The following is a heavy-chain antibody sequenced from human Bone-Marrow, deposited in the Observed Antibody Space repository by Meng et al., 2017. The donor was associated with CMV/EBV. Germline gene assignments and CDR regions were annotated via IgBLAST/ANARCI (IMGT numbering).Heavy chain of an antibody. Sequence: ASVKVSCKASGYTFTSYDINWVRQATGQGLEWMGWMNPNSGNTGYAQKFQGRVTMTRNTSISTAYMELSSLRSEDTAVYYCARDYYDSSGYYASHHWGHGTLATVPS. CDR3: ARDYYDSSGYYASHH. CDR1: GYTFTSYD. V-gene: IGHV1-8*01. CDR2: MNPNSGNT. J-gene: IGHJ1*01. D-gene: IGHD3-22*01.